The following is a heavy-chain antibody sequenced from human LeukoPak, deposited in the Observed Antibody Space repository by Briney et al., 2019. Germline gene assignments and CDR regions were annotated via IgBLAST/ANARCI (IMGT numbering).Heavy chain of an antibody. CDR1: GGSFSGHY. CDR3: ARGAVAGTEGFDY. J-gene: IGHJ4*02. Sequence: SETLSLTCAVYGGSFSGHYWSWIRQPPGKGLEWIGEINHSRSTNYNPSLKSRVTISVDTSKNQFSLKLSSVTAADTAVYYCARGAVAGTEGFDYWGQGTLVTVSS. D-gene: IGHD6-19*01. V-gene: IGHV4-34*01. CDR2: INHSRST.